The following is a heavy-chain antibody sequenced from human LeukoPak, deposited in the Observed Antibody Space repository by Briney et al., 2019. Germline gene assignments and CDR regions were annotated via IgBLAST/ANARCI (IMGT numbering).Heavy chain of an antibody. CDR1: GFTFSDNY. CDR3: ARDPRTVRI. D-gene: IGHD1-1*01. Sequence: GGSLRLSCAASGFTFSDNYMTWARQAPGKGLEWLSYISGNGGDIQYADSVKGRFTISRDNAKNLLYLQMDSLRVEDTAIYYCARDPRTVRIWGQGTLVTVSS. J-gene: IGHJ4*02. V-gene: IGHV3-11*04. CDR2: ISGNGGDI.